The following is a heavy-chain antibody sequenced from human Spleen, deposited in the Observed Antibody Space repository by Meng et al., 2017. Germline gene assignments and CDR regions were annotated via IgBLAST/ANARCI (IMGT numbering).Heavy chain of an antibody. CDR1: GVTISRYW. CDR3: VRDGDNYDFDY. D-gene: IGHD4-11*01. V-gene: IGHV3-74*01. J-gene: IGHJ4*02. Sequence: EVQLVESGGGLVQPGGSLIFSCAVSGVTISRYWMHGVPQAPGKGLVWVLRIKSDGSHTAYADSVKGRFTISRDNAKNTLYLQMNSLRTEDTALYYCVRDGDNYDFDYWGQGTLVTVSS. CDR2: IKSDGSHT.